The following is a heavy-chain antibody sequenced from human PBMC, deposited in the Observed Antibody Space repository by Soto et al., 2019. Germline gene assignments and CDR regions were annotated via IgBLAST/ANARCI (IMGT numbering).Heavy chain of an antibody. CDR2: VYHTGRT. D-gene: IGHD3-3*01. J-gene: IGHJ4*02. CDR1: GGSFKSGGYS. V-gene: IGHV4-61*08. CDR3: ARDFAYFDS. Sequence: SETLSLTCTVSGGSFKSGGYSWSWIRQPPGKGLEWIGYVYHTGRTSYNPSLKSRVSISMDTSKNQFSLNLDSVTAADTAVYFCARDFAYFDSWGQGTLVTVSS.